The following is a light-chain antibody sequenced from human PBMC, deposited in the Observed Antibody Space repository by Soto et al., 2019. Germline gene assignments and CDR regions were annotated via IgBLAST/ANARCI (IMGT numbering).Light chain of an antibody. CDR2: EVS. V-gene: IGLV2-8*01. CDR1: SSDVGAYNY. Sequence: QSALTQPPSASGSPGQSVTISCTGTSSDVGAYNYVSWYQQHPGKAPKLMIYEVSKRPSGVPDRFSGSKSGNTASLTVSGLQSEDEADYYCSSYAGSNNFEVFGGGTKLTVL. J-gene: IGLJ3*02. CDR3: SSYAGSNNFEV.